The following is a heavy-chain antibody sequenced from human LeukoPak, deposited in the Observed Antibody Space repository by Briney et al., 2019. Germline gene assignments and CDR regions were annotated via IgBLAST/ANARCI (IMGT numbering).Heavy chain of an antibody. V-gene: IGHV4-39*01. Sequence: KPSETLSLTCTVSGGSISSSNSYWGWIRQPPGKGLEWIGTVHYSGSTYYNPSLQSRVTISLDMSKNQFSLKASSVTAADTSVYHCARRLTGPGGWLDFWGQGTLVTVSS. CDR3: ARRLTGPGGWLDF. J-gene: IGHJ5*01. CDR2: VHYSGST. D-gene: IGHD2-8*02. CDR1: GGSISSSNSY.